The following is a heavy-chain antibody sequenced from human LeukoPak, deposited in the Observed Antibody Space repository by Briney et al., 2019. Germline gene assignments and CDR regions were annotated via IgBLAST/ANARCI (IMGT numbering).Heavy chain of an antibody. J-gene: IGHJ4*02. V-gene: IGHV3-30*18. CDR3: RKDLVSSGYSYYFDF. CDR1: GFTFSSYG. D-gene: IGHD6-13*01. Sequence: VGSLRLSCAASGFTFSSYGLHWVRQAPGKGVEWGALISYDGSNKYYAHSVKGRFTTTKTKSRNTLILKMNSPGAEDRAVYSCRKDLVSSGYSYYFDFWGQGTLVTVSS. CDR2: ISYDGSNK.